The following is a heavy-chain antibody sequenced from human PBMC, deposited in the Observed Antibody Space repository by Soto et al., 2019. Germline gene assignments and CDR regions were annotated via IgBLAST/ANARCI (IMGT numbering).Heavy chain of an antibody. CDR3: ANPSSYCSGGSCYPYYFDY. J-gene: IGHJ4*02. CDR2: ISGSGGYT. CDR1: GVTFSSYA. D-gene: IGHD2-15*01. V-gene: IGHV3-23*01. Sequence: GGSLRLSCAASGVTFSSYAMSWVRQAPGKGLEWVSAISGSGGYTYYADSVKGRFTISRDNSKNTLYLQMNSLRAEDTAVYYCANPSSYCSGGSCYPYYFDYWGQGTLVTVSS.